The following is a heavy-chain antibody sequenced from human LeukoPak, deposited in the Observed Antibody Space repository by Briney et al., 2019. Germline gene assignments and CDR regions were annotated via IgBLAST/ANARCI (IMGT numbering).Heavy chain of an antibody. Sequence: SETLSLTCTVSGGAISSSINYCGWIRQPPGKGLEWIGSMYYSGSTYYNPSLKSRVTISVDTAKNQFSLKLSSVTAADTAVYYCARVEQWLGIDYWGQGTLVTVSS. CDR2: MYYSGST. V-gene: IGHV4-39*07. D-gene: IGHD6-19*01. CDR1: GGAISSSINY. J-gene: IGHJ4*02. CDR3: ARVEQWLGIDY.